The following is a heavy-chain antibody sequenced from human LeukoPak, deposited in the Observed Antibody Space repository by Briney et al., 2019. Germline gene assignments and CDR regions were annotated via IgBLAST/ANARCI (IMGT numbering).Heavy chain of an antibody. V-gene: IGHV1-69*13. Sequence: ASVKVSFTASGGTFSSYAISWVRQAPGQGLEWMGGIIPIFGTANYAQKFQGRVTITADESTSTAYMELSSLRSEDTAVYYCAREAGCGGDCYGRYFDLWGRGTLVTVSS. CDR2: IIPIFGTA. CDR1: GGTFSSYA. D-gene: IGHD2-21*02. J-gene: IGHJ2*01. CDR3: AREAGCGGDCYGRYFDL.